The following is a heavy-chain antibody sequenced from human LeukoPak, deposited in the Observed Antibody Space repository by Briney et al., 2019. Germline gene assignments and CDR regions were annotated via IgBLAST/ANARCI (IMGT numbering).Heavy chain of an antibody. CDR1: GCTFSSYA. J-gene: IGHJ4*02. V-gene: IGHV3-64*01. D-gene: IGHD1-26*01. Sequence: GGSLRLSCAASGCTFSSYAMHWVRQAPGKGLESVSGISSNGDTTYYANSVKGRFSISRDNSKNTLYLQMGSLRDEDMAVYYCARGGTVTIAGGVHYFDCWGQGTLVTVSS. CDR3: ARGGTVTIAGGVHYFDC. CDR2: ISSNGDTT.